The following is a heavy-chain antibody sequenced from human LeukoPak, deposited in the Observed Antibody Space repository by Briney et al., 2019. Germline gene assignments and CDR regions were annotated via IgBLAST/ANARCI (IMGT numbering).Heavy chain of an antibody. J-gene: IGHJ4*02. D-gene: IGHD6-13*01. Sequence: GGSLRLSCAASGFTFSDYAMHWVRLAPGKGLEWVAVISFDGNNKYYADSVKGRFTISRDNSKNTLYLQMNSLRAEDTAVYYCAREFLSSLYDYWGQGTLVTVSS. CDR1: GFTFSDYA. V-gene: IGHV3-30*04. CDR3: AREFLSSLYDY. CDR2: ISFDGNNK.